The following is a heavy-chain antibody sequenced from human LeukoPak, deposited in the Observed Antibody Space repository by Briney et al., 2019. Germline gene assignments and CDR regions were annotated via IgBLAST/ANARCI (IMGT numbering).Heavy chain of an antibody. V-gene: IGHV3-23*01. Sequence: GGSLRLSCVASRFTFSNYGMSWVRQAPGKGLQWVSAITDTGGTTYYADSVNGRFTISRDNSKNTLYLQMTSLRAEDTAVYYCANTPLGVGRNRWYYYDSSGYRDLDYWGQGTLVTVSS. CDR3: ANTPLGVGRNRWYYYDSSGYRDLDY. CDR2: ITDTGGTT. CDR1: RFTFSNYG. D-gene: IGHD3-22*01. J-gene: IGHJ4*02.